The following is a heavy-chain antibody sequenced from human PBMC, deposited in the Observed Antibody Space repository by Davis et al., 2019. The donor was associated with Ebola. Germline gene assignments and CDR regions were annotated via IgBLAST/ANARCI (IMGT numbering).Heavy chain of an antibody. CDR1: GSSLSTRGVG. D-gene: IGHD3-22*01. J-gene: IGHJ4*02. CDR2: IYWDDDK. Sequence: SGATLAQLRQTLTLTCPFAGSSLSTRGVGVGWIRRPPVKALEWLALIYWDDDKRYSPSLKSRLTITKDTSKNQVVLTMTNMDPVDTATYYCTHSRGYYDSSGHPRHYFDYWGQGTLVTVSS. V-gene: IGHV2-5*02. CDR3: THSRGYYDSSGHPRHYFDY.